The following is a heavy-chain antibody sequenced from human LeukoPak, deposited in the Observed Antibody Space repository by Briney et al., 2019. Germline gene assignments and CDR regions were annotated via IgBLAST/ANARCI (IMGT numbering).Heavy chain of an antibody. CDR3: ARGGWYYYDSSGYWGYNWFDP. D-gene: IGHD3-22*01. V-gene: IGHV1-18*01. J-gene: IGHJ5*02. CDR1: GYTFTSYG. CDR2: ISGYNGNT. Sequence: ASVKVSCKASGYTFTSYGISWVRQAPGQGLEWMGWISGYNGNTKYAQKFQARVTLTTDTSTSTAYMELWSLRSDDTALYYCARGGWYYYDSSGYWGYNWFDPRGQGTLVTVSS.